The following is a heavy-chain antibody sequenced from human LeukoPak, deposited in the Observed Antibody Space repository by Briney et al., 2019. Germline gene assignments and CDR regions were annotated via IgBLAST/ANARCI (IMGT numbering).Heavy chain of an antibody. D-gene: IGHD6-19*01. V-gene: IGHV3-66*01. CDR2: IYSGGNT. CDR1: GFTVSSNY. Sequence: GGSLRLSCAASGFTVSSNYMSWVRQAPGKGLEWVSVIYSGGNTYYADSVKGRFTISRDNSKNTLYLQMNSLRAEDTAMYYCARGMYSSGWYSDYWGQGTLVTVSS. CDR3: ARGMYSSGWYSDY. J-gene: IGHJ4*02.